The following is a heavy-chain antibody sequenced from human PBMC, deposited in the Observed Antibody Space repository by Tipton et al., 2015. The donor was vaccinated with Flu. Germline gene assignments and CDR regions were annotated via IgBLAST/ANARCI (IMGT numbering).Heavy chain of an antibody. CDR1: GGSISSYY. J-gene: IGHJ6*02. V-gene: IGHV4-59*01. D-gene: IGHD5-18*01. CDR3: ARVTYDGTATPRPYYYYGMDV. Sequence: TLSLTCTVSGGSISSYYWSWIRQPPGKGLEWIGYIYYSGSTNYNPSLKSRVTISVDTSKNQFSLKLSSVTAADTAVYYCARVTYDGTATPRPYYYYGMDVWGQGTTVTVSS. CDR2: IYYSGST.